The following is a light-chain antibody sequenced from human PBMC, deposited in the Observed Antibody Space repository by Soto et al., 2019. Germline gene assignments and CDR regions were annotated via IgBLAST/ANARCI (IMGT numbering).Light chain of an antibody. J-gene: IGLJ2*01. CDR1: SSDVGIYNY. V-gene: IGLV2-14*01. CDR2: GVS. CDR3: TSYTRSSTVV. Sequence: QSVLTQPASVSGSPGQSITISCTGTSSDVGIYNYVSWYQQHPGNAPKLLIYGVSNRPSGVSNRFSGSKSGNTASLTISGLQAEDEADYYCTSYTRSSTVVFGGGTKVTVL.